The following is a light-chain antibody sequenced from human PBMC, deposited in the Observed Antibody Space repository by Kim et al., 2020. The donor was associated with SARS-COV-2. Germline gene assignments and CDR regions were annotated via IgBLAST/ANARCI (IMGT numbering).Light chain of an antibody. CDR1: QSVSTL. V-gene: IGKV3-11*01. CDR3: QQRVSWPRA. Sequence: LSPGERATLSCRASQSVSTLLGWYQQKPGQAPRLLIYEASNRATGIPARFSGSGSGTDFTLTISSLEPEDFAIYYCQQRVSWPRAFGQGTRLEIK. J-gene: IGKJ5*01. CDR2: EAS.